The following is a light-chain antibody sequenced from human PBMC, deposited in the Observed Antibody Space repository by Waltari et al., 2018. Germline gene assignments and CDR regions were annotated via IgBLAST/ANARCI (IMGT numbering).Light chain of an antibody. CDR3: QQYFGLPLT. CDR2: WAS. V-gene: IGKV4-1*01. J-gene: IGKJ4*01. Sequence: DIVMTQSPDSLAVSLGERATINCKSSQSVLYSSNGKNYLAWYQQKQGQPLKVLIYWASTRESGVPDRFSGSGYGTDFTLTISSLQAEDVAVYYCQQYFGLPLTFGGGTKLEIK. CDR1: QSVLYSSNGKNY.